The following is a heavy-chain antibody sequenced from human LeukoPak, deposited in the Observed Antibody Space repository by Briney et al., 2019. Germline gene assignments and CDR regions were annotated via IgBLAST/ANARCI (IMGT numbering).Heavy chain of an antibody. CDR1: GFIVNTYY. CDR2: IHTNIDGGII. D-gene: IGHD6-13*01. Sequence: GGSLRLSCAVSGFIVNTYYMSWVRQAPGKGLEWVGRIHTNIDGGIIDYAAPVRGRFTISRDDSKNTLYLQMNSLKTEDTAMYYCTVRSSIWGQGTLVTVSS. V-gene: IGHV3-15*01. J-gene: IGHJ4*02. CDR3: TVRSSI.